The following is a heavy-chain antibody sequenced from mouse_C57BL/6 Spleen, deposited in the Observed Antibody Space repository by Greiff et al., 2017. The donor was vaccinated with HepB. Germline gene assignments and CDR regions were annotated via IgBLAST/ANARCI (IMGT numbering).Heavy chain of an antibody. CDR3: ARAGYYGSPYAFDY. CDR2: IDPSDSYI. Sequence: QVQLRQPGAELVMPVASVKLSCKASVYTFTSYWMHWVKQRPGQGLEWIGEIDPSDSYINYNQKFKGKSTLTVDKTSITAYMQLSSLTSEDSAVYYCARAGYYGSPYAFDYWGQGTTLTVSS. D-gene: IGHD1-1*01. CDR1: VYTFTSYW. J-gene: IGHJ2*01. V-gene: IGHV1-69*01.